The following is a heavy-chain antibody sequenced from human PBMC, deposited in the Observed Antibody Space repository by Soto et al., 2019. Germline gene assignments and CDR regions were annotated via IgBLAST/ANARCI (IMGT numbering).Heavy chain of an antibody. D-gene: IGHD2-15*01. CDR2: IYPGDSDT. V-gene: IGHV5-51*01. Sequence: PGESLKISCKGSGYSFTSYWIGWVRQMPGKGLEWMGIIYPGDSDTRYSPSFQGQVTISADKSISTAYLQWSSLKASDTAMYYCARLESFYSGTTISDAFDIWGQGTMVTVSS. CDR1: GYSFTSYW. CDR3: ARLESFYSGTTISDAFDI. J-gene: IGHJ3*02.